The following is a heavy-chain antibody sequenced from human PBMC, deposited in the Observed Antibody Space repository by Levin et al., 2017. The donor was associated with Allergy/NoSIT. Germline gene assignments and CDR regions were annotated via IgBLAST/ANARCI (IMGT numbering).Heavy chain of an antibody. Sequence: ESLKISCTVSGVSMINYHWSWLRQPPGKGLEWIGYIYDSGSTNYNLSLKSRLTISRDTSKNQFSLKLSSVTAADTAVYYCARDSRIFGSWGLDYWGQGTLVTVSS. V-gene: IGHV4-59*01. CDR2: IYDSGST. CDR3: ARDSRIFGSWGLDY. CDR1: GVSMINYH. D-gene: IGHD3-3*02. J-gene: IGHJ4*02.